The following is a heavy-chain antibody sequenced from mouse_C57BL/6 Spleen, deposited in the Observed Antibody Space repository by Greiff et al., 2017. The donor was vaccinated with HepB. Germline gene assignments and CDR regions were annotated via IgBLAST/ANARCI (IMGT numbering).Heavy chain of an antibody. CDR2: INPNYGTT. V-gene: IGHV1-39*01. D-gene: IGHD2-2*01. CDR3: ATYYGYDRGGVYYAMDY. CDR1: GYSFTDYN. J-gene: IGHJ4*01. Sequence: VQLQQSGPELVKPGASVKISCKASGYSFTDYNMNWVKQSNGKSLEWIGVINPNYGTTSYNQKFKGKATLTVDQSSSTAYMQLNSLTSEDSAVYYCATYYGYDRGGVYYAMDYWGQGTAVTVSS.